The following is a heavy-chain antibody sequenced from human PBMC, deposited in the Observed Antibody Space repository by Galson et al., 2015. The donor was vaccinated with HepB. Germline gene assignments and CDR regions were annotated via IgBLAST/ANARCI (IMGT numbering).Heavy chain of an antibody. V-gene: IGHV1-46*03. CDR3: ARTRTDYGDYEIGSSFDY. Sequence: SVKVSCKASGYTFTSYYMHWVRQAPGQGLEWMGIINPSGGSTSYAQKFQGRVTMTRDTSTSTVYMELSSLRSEDTAVYYCARTRTDYGDYEIGSSFDYWGQGTLVTVSS. J-gene: IGHJ4*02. D-gene: IGHD4-17*01. CDR2: INPSGGST. CDR1: GYTFTSYY.